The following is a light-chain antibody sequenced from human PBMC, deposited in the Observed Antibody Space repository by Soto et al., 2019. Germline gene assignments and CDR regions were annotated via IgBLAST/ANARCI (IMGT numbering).Light chain of an antibody. CDR1: RNLLHSNGYYY. J-gene: IGKJ4*01. CDR3: SQCLATPFT. V-gene: IGKV2-28*01. Sequence: EIVLTQSPLSLPVTPGEPASISCRSSRNLLHSNGYYYLDWYLQKPGQSPQLLIYLGSNRASGVPERFSGSGSVTEFTMPIRSVEDEAVGVYFCSQCLATPFTFGGGTTVESK. CDR2: LGS.